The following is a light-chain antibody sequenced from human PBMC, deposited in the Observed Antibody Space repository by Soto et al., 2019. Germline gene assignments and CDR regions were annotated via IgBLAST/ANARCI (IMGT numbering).Light chain of an antibody. Sequence: EIVLTQSPGTLSLSPGERSTLSCRASQSVGSNSLAWYQQRPGRAPRLLIYGASSRATGIPDRFSGSGSGTDFTLTISRLEPEDFAVYYCQHYGSSPPLYTFGQGTKLEIK. CDR3: QHYGSSPPLYT. V-gene: IGKV3-20*01. CDR2: GAS. CDR1: QSVGSNS. J-gene: IGKJ2*01.